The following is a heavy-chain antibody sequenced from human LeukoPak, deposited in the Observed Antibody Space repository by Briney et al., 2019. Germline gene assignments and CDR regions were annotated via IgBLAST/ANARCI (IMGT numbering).Heavy chain of an antibody. CDR1: GGSISSYY. J-gene: IGHJ6*02. Sequence: SETLSLTCTVSGGSISSYYWSWIRQPAGKGLEWIGRIYTSGSTNYNPSLKSRVTMSVDTSKNQFSLKLSSVTAADTAVYYCARDYSTNWSYGMDVWGQGTTVTVSS. CDR2: IYTSGST. D-gene: IGHD6-13*01. CDR3: ARDYSTNWSYGMDV. V-gene: IGHV4-4*07.